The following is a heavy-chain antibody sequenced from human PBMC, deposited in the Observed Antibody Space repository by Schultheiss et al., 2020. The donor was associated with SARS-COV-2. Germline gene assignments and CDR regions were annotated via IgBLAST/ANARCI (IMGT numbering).Heavy chain of an antibody. J-gene: IGHJ3*02. Sequence: GGSLRLSCAASGFTFSSYGMHWVRQAPGKGLEWVAVISYDGSNKYYADSVKGRFTISRDNSKNTLYLQMNSLRAEDTAVYYCARDPRLYSRGAFDIWGQGTMVTVSS. D-gene: IGHD5-12*01. CDR2: ISYDGSNK. CDR3: ARDPRLYSRGAFDI. V-gene: IGHV3-30*19. CDR1: GFTFSSYG.